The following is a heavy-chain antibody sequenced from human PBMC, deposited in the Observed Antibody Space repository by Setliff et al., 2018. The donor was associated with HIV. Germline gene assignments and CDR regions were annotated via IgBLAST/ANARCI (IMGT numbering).Heavy chain of an antibody. Sequence: SETLSLTCTVSDDSISSNYWSWIRQSAGKGLEWVGRIYTSGSTNYNPSLKSRVTMSVDTSKNQFSLKLSSVTAADTAVYYCARDMDTPYMDVWGKGTTVTVSS. D-gene: IGHD5-18*01. CDR3: ARDMDTPYMDV. CDR1: DDSISSNY. CDR2: IYTSGST. J-gene: IGHJ6*03. V-gene: IGHV4-4*07.